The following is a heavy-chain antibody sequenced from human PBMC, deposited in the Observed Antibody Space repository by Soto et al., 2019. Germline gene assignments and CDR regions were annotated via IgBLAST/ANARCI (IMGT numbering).Heavy chain of an antibody. J-gene: IGHJ5*02. CDR2: IYYSGST. CDR3: ARDRSTYGGGGTGEVKENWFDP. Sequence: ASETLSLTCTVSGGSISNYYWSWIRQPPGKGLEWIAYIYYSGSTNYNPSLKSRVTISLDTSKNQFSLKLTSVTAADTAVYYCARDRSTYGGGGTGEVKENWFDPWGPGTLVTVSS. V-gene: IGHV4-59*01. CDR1: GGSISNYY. D-gene: IGHD2-8*01.